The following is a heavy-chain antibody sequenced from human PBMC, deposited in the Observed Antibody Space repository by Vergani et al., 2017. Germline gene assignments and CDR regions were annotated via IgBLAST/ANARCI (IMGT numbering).Heavy chain of an antibody. V-gene: IGHV3-30-3*01. D-gene: IGHD6-19*01. J-gene: IGHJ6*03. CDR2: ISYDGSNK. CDR1: GFTFSSYA. CDR3: ARDNQAVAGTLGYYYYYMDV. Sequence: QVQLVESGGGLVKPGGSLRLSCAASGFTFSSYAMHWVRQAPGKGLEWVAVISYDGSNKYYADSVKGRFTISRDNSKNTLYLQMNSLRAEDTAVYYCARDNQAVAGTLGYYYYYMDVWGKGTTVTVSS.